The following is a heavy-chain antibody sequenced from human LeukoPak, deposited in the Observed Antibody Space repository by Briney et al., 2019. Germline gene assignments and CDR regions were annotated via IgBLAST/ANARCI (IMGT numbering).Heavy chain of an antibody. J-gene: IGHJ3*02. CDR3: TTFDM. Sequence: GRSLRLSCAASGFTFTDYGIHWVRQAPGKGLEWVAVISYDGRNKNYADSVKGRFTISRDDSKNTLYLQMNSLRVDDTALYYCTTFDMWGQGKMVTVSS. V-gene: IGHV3-30*03. CDR1: GFTFTDYG. CDR2: ISYDGRNK.